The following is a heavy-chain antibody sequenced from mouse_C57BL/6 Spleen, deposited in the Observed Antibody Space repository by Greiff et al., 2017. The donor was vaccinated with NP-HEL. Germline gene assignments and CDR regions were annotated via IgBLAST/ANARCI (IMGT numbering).Heavy chain of an antibody. D-gene: IGHD4-1*01. CDR1: GFTFSDYG. Sequence: EVQLVESGGGLVKPGGSLKLSCAASGFTFSDYGMHWVRQAPEKGLEWVAYISSGSSTIYYADTVKGRFTISRDNAKNTLFLQMTSLRSEDTAMYYCARGLNWVFDYWGQGTTLTVSS. CDR3: ARGLNWVFDY. J-gene: IGHJ2*01. V-gene: IGHV5-17*01. CDR2: ISSGSSTI.